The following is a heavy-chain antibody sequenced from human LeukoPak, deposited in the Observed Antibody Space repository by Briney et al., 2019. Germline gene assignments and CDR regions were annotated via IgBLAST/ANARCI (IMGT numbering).Heavy chain of an antibody. CDR1: GFTFSYAW. Sequence: MPGGSLRLSCAASGFTFSYAWMSWVRQAPGKGQEWVGRIKSKTDGGTTDYAAPVKGRFTISRDDSKNTLYLQMNSLKTEDTAVYYCTTDGTGNYVWGSYRPLSDYWGQGTLVTVSS. J-gene: IGHJ4*02. V-gene: IGHV3-15*01. CDR2: IKSKTDGGTT. CDR3: TTDGTGNYVWGSYRPLSDY. D-gene: IGHD3-16*02.